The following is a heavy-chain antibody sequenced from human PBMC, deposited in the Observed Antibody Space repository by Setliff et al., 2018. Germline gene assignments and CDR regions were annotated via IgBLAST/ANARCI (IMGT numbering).Heavy chain of an antibody. V-gene: IGHV1-69*10. J-gene: IGHJ4*02. D-gene: IGHD3-22*01. Sequence: GASVKVSCKASGGTFSSYAISWVRQAPGQGLEWMGGIIPILGIANYAQKFQGRVTITRDTSASTAYMELSSLRSEDTAVYYCAREYYYDSSGYSYYFDYWGQGTLVTVSS. CDR2: IIPILGIA. CDR1: GGTFSSYA. CDR3: AREYYYDSSGYSYYFDY.